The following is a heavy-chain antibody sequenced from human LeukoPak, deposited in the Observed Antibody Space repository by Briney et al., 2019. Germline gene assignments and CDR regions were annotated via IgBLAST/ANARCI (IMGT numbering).Heavy chain of an antibody. CDR2: ISYDGSNK. J-gene: IGHJ4*02. D-gene: IGHD2-2*01. CDR1: GFTFSSYA. Sequence: GGSLRLSCAASGFTFSSYAMHWVRQAPGKGLEGVAVISYDGSNKYYVDSVKGRFTISRDNSKNTLYLQMNSLRAEDTAVYYCARDTCNSTSCYPTFDYWGQGTLVTVSS. V-gene: IGHV3-30-3*01. CDR3: ARDTCNSTSCYPTFDY.